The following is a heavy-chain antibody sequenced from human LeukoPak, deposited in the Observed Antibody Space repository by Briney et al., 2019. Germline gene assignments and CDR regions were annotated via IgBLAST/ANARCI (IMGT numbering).Heavy chain of an antibody. D-gene: IGHD3-10*01. CDR1: GFSVNNNY. Sequence: GGSLRLSCVASGFSVNNNYMSWVRQAPGKGLEWVSAISGSGGSTYYADSVKGRFTISRDNSKNTLYLQMNSLRAEDTAVYYCAKESVGFGFDYWGQGTLVTVSS. CDR3: AKESVGFGFDY. J-gene: IGHJ4*02. CDR2: ISGSGGST. V-gene: IGHV3-23*01.